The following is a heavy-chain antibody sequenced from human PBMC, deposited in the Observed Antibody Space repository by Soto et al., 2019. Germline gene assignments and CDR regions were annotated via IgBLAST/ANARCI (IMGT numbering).Heavy chain of an antibody. J-gene: IGHJ4*02. CDR3: ARRYSSSVYSVFDY. CDR1: GGSISSSSYY. V-gene: IGHV4-39*01. Sequence: SETLSLTCTVSGGSISSSSYYWGWIRQPPGKGLEWIGSISYSGSTYYNPSLKSRVTISVDTSKNQFSLKLSSVTAADTAVFYCARRYSSSVYSVFDYWGQGTPVTVSS. D-gene: IGHD6-6*01. CDR2: ISYSGST.